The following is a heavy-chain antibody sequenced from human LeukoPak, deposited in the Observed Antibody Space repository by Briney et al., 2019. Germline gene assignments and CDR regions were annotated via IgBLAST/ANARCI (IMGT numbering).Heavy chain of an antibody. V-gene: IGHV4-4*07. Sequence: PSETLSLTCDVSGASISGYWWSWIRQPAGKGLEWIGRMYTDGDTNYNPSLQSRITMSVDTSKNQFSLRLSSVTAADTAVYYCARVKYYYDGSAYSAFYYFDYWGQGTLVTVSS. J-gene: IGHJ4*02. CDR1: GASISGYW. D-gene: IGHD3-22*01. CDR3: ARVKYYYDGSAYSAFYYFDY. CDR2: MYTDGDT.